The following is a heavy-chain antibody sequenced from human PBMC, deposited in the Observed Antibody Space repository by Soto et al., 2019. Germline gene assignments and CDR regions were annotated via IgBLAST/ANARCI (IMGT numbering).Heavy chain of an antibody. CDR1: GYTFTSYV. CDR3: ARDQCTNGICYRGNFDY. Sequence: QVQLVQSGAEVKKPGASVQVSCKASGYTFTSYVMYWVRQAPGQRLEWMGWINAGNGNTRYSQNFQDRVTFNRDTSASTAYMELSSLRSEDTAVYYCARDQCTNGICYRGNFDYWGQGTLVTVSS. V-gene: IGHV1-3*01. D-gene: IGHD2-8*01. CDR2: INAGNGNT. J-gene: IGHJ4*02.